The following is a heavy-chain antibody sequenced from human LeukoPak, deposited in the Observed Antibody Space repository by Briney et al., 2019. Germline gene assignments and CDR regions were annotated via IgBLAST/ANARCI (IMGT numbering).Heavy chain of an antibody. V-gene: IGHV4-38-2*02. D-gene: IGHD3-22*01. J-gene: IGHJ3*02. Sequence: SETLSLTCTVSGYSISSGYYWGWIRQPPGKGLEWIGSIYHSGSTYYNPSLKSRVTISVDTSKNQFSLKLSSVTAADTAVYYCARDKTWGQYYYDSSGYYRDAFDIWGQGTMVTVSS. CDR3: ARDKTWGQYYYDSSGYYRDAFDI. CDR1: GYSISSGYY. CDR2: IYHSGST.